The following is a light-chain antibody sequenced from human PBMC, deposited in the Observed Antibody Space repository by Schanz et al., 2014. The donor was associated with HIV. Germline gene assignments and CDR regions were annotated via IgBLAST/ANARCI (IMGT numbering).Light chain of an antibody. CDR2: GAS. Sequence: DIQMTQSPSSLSASVGDRVTITCRASQIISTYLNWYQQKPGKAPKLLIYGASSLQSGVPSRFSGSGSGTDFTLTISSLQPEDFATYYCQQSYSTPGTFGQGTKLEIK. V-gene: IGKV1-39*01. CDR1: QIISTY. CDR3: QQSYSTPGT. J-gene: IGKJ2*02.